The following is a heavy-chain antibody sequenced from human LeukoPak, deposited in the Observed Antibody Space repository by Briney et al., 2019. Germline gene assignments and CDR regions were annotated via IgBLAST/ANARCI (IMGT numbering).Heavy chain of an antibody. CDR3: ARTYNWNHHDAFDI. CDR1: GYTFTGYY. J-gene: IGHJ3*02. Sequence: ASVKVSRKASGYTFTGYYMHWVRQAPGQGLEWMGWINPNSGGTNYAQKFQGRVTMTRDTSISTAYMELSRLRSDDTAVYYCARTYNWNHHDAFDIWGQGTMVTVSS. CDR2: INPNSGGT. D-gene: IGHD1-20*01. V-gene: IGHV1-2*02.